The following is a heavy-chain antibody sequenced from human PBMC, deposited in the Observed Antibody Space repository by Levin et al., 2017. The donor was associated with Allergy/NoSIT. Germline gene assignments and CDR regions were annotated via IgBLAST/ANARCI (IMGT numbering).Heavy chain of an antibody. Sequence: GESLKISCKVSGYTLTELSMHWVRQAPGKGLEWMGGFDPEDGETIYAQKFQGRVTMTEDTSTDTAYMELSSLRSEDTAVYYCAGYGSGSYNYYYYGMDVWGQGTTVTVSS. CDR2: FDPEDGET. CDR3: AGYGSGSYNYYYYGMDV. D-gene: IGHD3-10*01. J-gene: IGHJ6*02. CDR1: GYTLTELS. V-gene: IGHV1-24*01.